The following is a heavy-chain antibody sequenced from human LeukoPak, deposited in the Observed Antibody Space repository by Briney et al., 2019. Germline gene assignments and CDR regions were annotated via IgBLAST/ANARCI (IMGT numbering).Heavy chain of an antibody. CDR2: VYFTGSN. J-gene: IGHJ4*02. CDR1: GGPVSSASYD. Sequence: SDTLSLTCTVSGGPVSSASYDWRWIRQPPGKGLEWIAYVYFTGSNNYNPSLQGRVTISVDMSKNQFSVKLSSVTDADTDVYYCARTQYCTSSTSCYFGYFDYWGQGTLVTVSS. V-gene: IGHV4-61*01. D-gene: IGHD2-2*01. CDR3: ARTQYCTSSTSCYFGYFDY.